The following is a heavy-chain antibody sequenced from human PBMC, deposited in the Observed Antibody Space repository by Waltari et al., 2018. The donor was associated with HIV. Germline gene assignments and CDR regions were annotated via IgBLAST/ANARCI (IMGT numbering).Heavy chain of an antibody. CDR1: GFSLSTSGVG. Sequence: QITLKESGPTLVKPTQTLTLTCTFSGFSLSTSGVGIDWVRQPPGKALEWFGFIYWDDEKRYSPSLKRRLAITKDTSKNQVVLTMTNMDPVDTATYYCVHRRRASSHPLYWGQGTLVTVSS. D-gene: IGHD2-2*02. CDR3: VHRRRASSHPLY. CDR2: IYWDDEK. V-gene: IGHV2-5*02. J-gene: IGHJ4*02.